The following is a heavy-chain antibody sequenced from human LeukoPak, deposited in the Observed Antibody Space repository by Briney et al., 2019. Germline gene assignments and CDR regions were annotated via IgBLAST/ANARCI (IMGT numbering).Heavy chain of an antibody. J-gene: IGHJ5*02. V-gene: IGHV3-66*02. CDR3: ARDLDLRRLDP. CDR1: GFSVSSNY. Sequence: PGGSLRLSCAASGFSVSSNYMTWVRQAPGKGLEWVSVIYNDGSTYYTDSVKGRFTISRDNSKNTLYLQMNSLRAEDTAVYYCARDLDLRRLDPWGQGTLVTVSS. CDR2: IYNDGST.